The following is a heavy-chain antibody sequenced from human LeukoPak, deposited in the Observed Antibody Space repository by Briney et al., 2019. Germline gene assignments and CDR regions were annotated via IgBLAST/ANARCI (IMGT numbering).Heavy chain of an antibody. CDR1: GYTFTGYY. CDR3: ARDIEAADAFDI. CDR2: INPDSGGT. V-gene: IGHV1-2*02. D-gene: IGHD1-26*01. Sequence: ASVKVSCKASGYTFTGYYIHWVRQAPGQGLEWMGWINPDSGGTNYAQNFQGRVTMTRDTSISTAYMELNRLRSDDTAVFYCARDIEAADAFDIWGQGTMVTVSS. J-gene: IGHJ3*02.